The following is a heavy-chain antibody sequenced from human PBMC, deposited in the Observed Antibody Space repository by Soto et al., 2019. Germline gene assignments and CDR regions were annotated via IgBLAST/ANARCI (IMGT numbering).Heavy chain of an antibody. CDR2: ISSSSSYI. J-gene: IGHJ4*02. CDR3: ARDRVGAVAGTDDY. D-gene: IGHD6-19*01. Sequence: GGSLRLSCAASGFTFSSYSMNWVRQAPGKGLEWVSSISSSSSYIYYADSVKGRFTISRDNAKNSLYLQMNSLRAEDTAVYYCARDRVGAVAGTDDYWGQGTPVTVSS. CDR1: GFTFSSYS. V-gene: IGHV3-21*01.